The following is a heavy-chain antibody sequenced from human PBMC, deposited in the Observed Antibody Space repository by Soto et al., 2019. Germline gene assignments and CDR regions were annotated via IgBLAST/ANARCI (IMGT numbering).Heavy chain of an antibody. CDR1: GFTFSDYY. D-gene: IGHD2-21*01. V-gene: IGHV3-11*06. J-gene: IGHJ6*02. Sequence: QVQLVESGGGLVKPGGSLRLSCAASGFTFSDYYMSWLRQAPGKGLEWISYIVSGSTYTNYADSVKGRFTISRDNAKESLYLEMNSLRAEDTAVYYCARVDGESRMDVWGQGTTGSVAS. CDR2: IVSGSTYT. CDR3: ARVDGESRMDV.